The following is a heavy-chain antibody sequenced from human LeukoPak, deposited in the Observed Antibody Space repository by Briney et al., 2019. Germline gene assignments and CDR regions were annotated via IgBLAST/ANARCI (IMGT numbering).Heavy chain of an antibody. CDR3: AREVSPGGLLNTAFDH. CDR1: GFTFIMYW. CDR2: INEGGSSE. J-gene: IGHJ4*02. D-gene: IGHD2-8*02. Sequence: GGSLRLSCEVSGFTFIMYWMTWVCQAPGKGPEWVANINEGGSSEWYLDSLKGRFTISRDNANNSLYLQMNGLRVEDTAVYCAREVSPGGLLNTAFDHWGQGALVTVSS. V-gene: IGHV3-7*01.